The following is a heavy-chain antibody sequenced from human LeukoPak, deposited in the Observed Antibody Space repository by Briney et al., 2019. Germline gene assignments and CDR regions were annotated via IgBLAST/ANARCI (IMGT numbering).Heavy chain of an antibody. J-gene: IGHJ4*02. V-gene: IGHV1-18*01. D-gene: IGHD1-26*01. CDR3: ARDPEVGATVFDY. Sequence: ASVKVSCKASGYTFTSYGISWVRQAPGQGLEWMGWISAYNGNTNYAQKLQGRVTMTTDTSTSIVYMELRSLRSDDTAVYYCARDPEVGATVFDYWGQGTQVTVSS. CDR1: GYTFTSYG. CDR2: ISAYNGNT.